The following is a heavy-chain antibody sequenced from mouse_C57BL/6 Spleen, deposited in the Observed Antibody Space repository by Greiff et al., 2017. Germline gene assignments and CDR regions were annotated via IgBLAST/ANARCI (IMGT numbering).Heavy chain of an antibody. CDR1: GYTFTDYN. CDR2: INPNNGGT. J-gene: IGHJ4*01. Sequence: EVQLVESGPELVKPGASVKIPCKASGYTFTDYNMDWVQQSHGKSLEWIGDINPNNGGTFYNQKFKGQATLTVDKSSSTAYMELRSLTSEDTAVSYCARRNYYGEYAMAYWGQGTSVTVSS. V-gene: IGHV1-18*01. CDR3: ARRNYYGEYAMAY. D-gene: IGHD1-1*01.